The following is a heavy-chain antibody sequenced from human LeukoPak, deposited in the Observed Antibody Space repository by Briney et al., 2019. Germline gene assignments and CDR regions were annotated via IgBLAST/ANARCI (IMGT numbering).Heavy chain of an antibody. CDR1: GGSISSSSYY. J-gene: IGHJ4*02. CDR3: ARRRGDFWSDYYAFDY. D-gene: IGHD3-3*01. Sequence: SETLSLTCTVSGGSISSSSYYWGWIRQPPGRGLEWIGSIYSSGSTYYNPSLTSRVTISLDTSKNQFSLKLSSVTAADTAVYYCARRRGDFWSDYYAFDYWGQGTLVTISS. V-gene: IGHV4-39*01. CDR2: IYSSGST.